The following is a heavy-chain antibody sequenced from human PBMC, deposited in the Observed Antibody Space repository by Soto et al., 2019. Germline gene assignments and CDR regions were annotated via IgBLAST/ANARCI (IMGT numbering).Heavy chain of an antibody. V-gene: IGHV4-31*03. CDR1: GASINSGGYY. CDR2: IYFTGNT. J-gene: IGHJ4*02. CDR3: VSGDAWGVLLGY. Sequence: PSETLSLTCTVSGASINSGGYYWNWVRLLPGRGLEWIGYIYFTGNTYYNPSLESRVTISLDTPQNQFSLELNSVSAADTAVYYCVSGDAWGVLLGYWGQGALVTVSS. D-gene: IGHD2-21*02.